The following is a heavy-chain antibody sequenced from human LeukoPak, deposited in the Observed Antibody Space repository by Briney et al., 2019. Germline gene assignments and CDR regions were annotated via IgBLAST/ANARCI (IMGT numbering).Heavy chain of an antibody. J-gene: IGHJ3*02. D-gene: IGHD3-9*01. V-gene: IGHV1-46*01. CDR3: ARDDYYDILTGYYNDAFNI. Sequence: ASVKVSCKASGYTFTSYYMHWVRQAPGQGLEWMGIINPSGGSTSYAQKFQGRVTMTRDTSTSTVYMELSSLRSEDTAVYYCARDDYYDILTGYYNDAFNIWGQGKMVTVSS. CDR1: GYTFTSYY. CDR2: INPSGGST.